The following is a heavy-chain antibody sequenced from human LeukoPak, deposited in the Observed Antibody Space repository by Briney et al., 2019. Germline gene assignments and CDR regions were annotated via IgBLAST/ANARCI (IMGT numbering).Heavy chain of an antibody. Sequence: PGGSLRLSCAASGFTFSSYEMNWVRQAPGKGLEWVSYISSSATTIYYADSVKGRFTISRDNAKNPLYLQMNSLRAEDTAVYYCARDRGLVLVTGTFDYWGQGTLVTVSS. V-gene: IGHV3-48*03. CDR2: ISSSATTI. J-gene: IGHJ4*02. D-gene: IGHD2-8*02. CDR3: ARDRGLVLVTGTFDY. CDR1: GFTFSSYE.